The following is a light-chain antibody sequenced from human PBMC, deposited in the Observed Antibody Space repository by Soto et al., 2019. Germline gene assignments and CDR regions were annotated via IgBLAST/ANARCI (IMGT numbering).Light chain of an antibody. CDR1: PSVRSY. J-gene: IGKJ2*01. V-gene: IGKV3-11*01. CDR3: QQRSSWPRT. CDR2: DAS. Sequence: IVLTQSPATLSLSPGGRATLSCRASPSVRSYLAWYQQKPGQAPRLLIYDASSRATGIPARFSGSGSGTDLTLTISSLEPEDFAVYYCQQRSSWPRTFGQGTKLEIK.